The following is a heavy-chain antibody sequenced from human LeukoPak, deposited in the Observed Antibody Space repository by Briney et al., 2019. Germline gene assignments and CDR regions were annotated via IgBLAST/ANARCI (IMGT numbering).Heavy chain of an antibody. Sequence: GGSLRLSCAASGFTFSNAWMSWVRQAPGKGLEWVGRIKSITDGETTDYAAPVKGRFTISRDDSKNTLYLQMNSLKTEDSAVYYCTTEGIAVAGTFDYWGQGTLVTVSS. CDR3: TTEGIAVAGTFDY. V-gene: IGHV3-15*01. J-gene: IGHJ4*02. D-gene: IGHD6-19*01. CDR2: IKSITDGETT. CDR1: GFTFSNAW.